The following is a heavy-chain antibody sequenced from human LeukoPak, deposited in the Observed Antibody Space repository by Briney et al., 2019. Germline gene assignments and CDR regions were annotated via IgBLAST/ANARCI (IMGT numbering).Heavy chain of an antibody. J-gene: IGHJ4*02. CDR1: GFTFSNYG. CDR3: AKHDGPIVVVTVKLDY. V-gene: IGHV3-30*18. Sequence: PGGSLRLSCGASGFTFSNYGMHWVRQAPGKGLEWVAFISSDGNKNYYEDSVKGRFTISRDNSKNTLFLQMSSLRPEDTAVYFCAKHDGPIVVVTVKLDYWAREPWSPSPQ. CDR2: ISSDGNKN. D-gene: IGHD2-21*02.